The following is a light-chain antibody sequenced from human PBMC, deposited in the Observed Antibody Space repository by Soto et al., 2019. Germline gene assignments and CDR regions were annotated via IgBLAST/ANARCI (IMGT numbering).Light chain of an antibody. CDR2: DND. V-gene: IGLV1-51*01. CDR3: GTWDTSLSAYV. CDR1: SSNIGSNT. Sequence: QSVLTQPPSASGTPGQRVTISCSGSSSNIGSNTVNWYQQLPGTAPKLLSYDNDKRPPGISDRFSGSKSGTSATLDIAGLQTGDEADYYCGTWDTSLSAYVFGPGTKVTVL. J-gene: IGLJ1*01.